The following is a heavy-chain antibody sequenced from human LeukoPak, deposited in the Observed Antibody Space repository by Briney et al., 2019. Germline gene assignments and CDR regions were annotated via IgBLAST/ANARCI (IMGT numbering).Heavy chain of an antibody. J-gene: IGHJ4*02. D-gene: IGHD6-19*01. V-gene: IGHV4-59*01. CDR1: GGSISSYY. CDR3: ARFQYSSGWYYIDYFDY. Sequence: PSETLSLTCTVSGGSISSYYWSWIRQPPGKGLEWIGYIYYSGSTNYNPSLKSRVTISVDTSKNQFSLKLSPVTAADTAVYYCARFQYSSGWYYIDYFDYWGQGTLVTVSS. CDR2: IYYSGST.